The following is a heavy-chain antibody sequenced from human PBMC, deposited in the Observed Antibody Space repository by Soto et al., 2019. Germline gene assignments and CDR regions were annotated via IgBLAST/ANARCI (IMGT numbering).Heavy chain of an antibody. CDR3: TRRAYSSGWYYDY. D-gene: IGHD6-19*01. CDR1: GFTFSGAA. Sequence: EVQLVESGGGLVQPGGSLKLSCAASGFTFSGAAMHWVRQASGKGLEWVGRIRSKPNNYATAYAASVKGRFTMSRDDSKNTAYLQRNSLKTEDTAVYYCTRRAYSSGWYYDYWGQGTLVTVSS. J-gene: IGHJ4*02. CDR2: IRSKPNNYAT. V-gene: IGHV3-73*01.